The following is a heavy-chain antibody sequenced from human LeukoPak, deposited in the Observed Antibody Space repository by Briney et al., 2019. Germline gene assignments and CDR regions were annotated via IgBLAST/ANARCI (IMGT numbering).Heavy chain of an antibody. D-gene: IGHD3-10*01. CDR1: GNIFTNYH. CDR3: ATEAPGSYRFDN. CDR2: VYTDGGTI. V-gene: IGHV1-46*01. J-gene: IGHJ4*02. Sequence: ASVRVSCKASGNIFTNYHLHWVRLAPGRGLEWMGAVYTDGGTITNTRSFQDRVTMTRDVSTRTVYMELSSLNSEDTAVYYCATEAPGSYRFDNWGQEILVTVSS.